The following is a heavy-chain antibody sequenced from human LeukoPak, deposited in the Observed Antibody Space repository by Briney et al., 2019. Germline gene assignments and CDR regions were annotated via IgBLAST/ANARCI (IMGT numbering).Heavy chain of an antibody. CDR1: GFTFDDYA. J-gene: IGHJ4*02. D-gene: IGHD6-19*01. CDR2: ISWNSGSI. Sequence: PGRSLRLSCAASGFTFDDYAMHWVRQAPGKGLEWVSCISWNSGSIGYADSVKGRFTISRDNAKNSLYLQMNSLRAEDTALYYCAKDRSGWFSYYFDYWGQGTLVTVSS. V-gene: IGHV3-9*01. CDR3: AKDRSGWFSYYFDY.